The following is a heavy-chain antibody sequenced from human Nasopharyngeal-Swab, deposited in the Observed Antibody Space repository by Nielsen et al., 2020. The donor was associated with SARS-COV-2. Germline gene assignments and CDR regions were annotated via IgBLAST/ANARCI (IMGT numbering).Heavy chain of an antibody. V-gene: IGHV3-11*04. CDR2: ISSSGSTI. CDR1: GFTFSDYY. Sequence: GESLKISCAASGFTFSDYYMSWIRQAPGKGLEWVSYISSSGSTIYYADSVKGRFTISRDNAKNSLYLQMNSLRAEDTAVYYCARDLRDYGDYGYYYYYMDVWGKGTTVTVSS. J-gene: IGHJ6*03. D-gene: IGHD4-17*01. CDR3: ARDLRDYGDYGYYYYYMDV.